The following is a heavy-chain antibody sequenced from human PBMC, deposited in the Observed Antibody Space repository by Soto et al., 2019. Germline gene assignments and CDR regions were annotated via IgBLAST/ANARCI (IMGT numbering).Heavy chain of an antibody. V-gene: IGHV4-39*02. D-gene: IGHD1-26*01. J-gene: IGHJ4*02. CDR3: ARLGGSYAVPHFDY. Sequence: PSETLSLTCTVSGDSISSSNYYWGWIRHPPGKGLEWIANIYYSGTTYCNPSLKSRVAISVDTSKNHFSLKLSSVTAADTAVYYCARLGGSYAVPHFDYWGQGTLVTVSS. CDR1: GDSISSSNYY. CDR2: IYYSGTT.